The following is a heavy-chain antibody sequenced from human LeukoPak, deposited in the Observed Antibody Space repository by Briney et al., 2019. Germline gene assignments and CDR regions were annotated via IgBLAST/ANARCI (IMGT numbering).Heavy chain of an antibody. J-gene: IGHJ6*02. V-gene: IGHV3-33*01. CDR1: GFTFSSYG. Sequence: PGRSLRLSCVASGFTFSSYGMHWVRQAPGRGLEWVAVIWYDGSNKYYADSVKGRFTISRDNSKNTLYLQMNSLRAEDTAVFHCAMRPADCSSSSCPTINRYYYGMDVWGQGTTVIVSS. CDR3: AMRPADCSSSSCPTINRYYYGMDV. CDR2: IWYDGSNK. D-gene: IGHD2-15*01.